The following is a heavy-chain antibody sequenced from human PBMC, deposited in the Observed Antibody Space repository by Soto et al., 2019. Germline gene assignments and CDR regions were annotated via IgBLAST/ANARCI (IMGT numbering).Heavy chain of an antibody. V-gene: IGHV3-30*18. CDR3: AKDLLGYSSSWYIGY. Sequence: GGSLRLSCAASGFTFSSYGMHWVRQAPGKGLEWVAVISYDGSNKYYADSVKGRFTISRDNSKNTLYLQMNSLRAEDTAVYYCAKDLLGYSSSWYIGYWGQGTLVTVSS. J-gene: IGHJ4*02. CDR2: ISYDGSNK. CDR1: GFTFSSYG. D-gene: IGHD6-13*01.